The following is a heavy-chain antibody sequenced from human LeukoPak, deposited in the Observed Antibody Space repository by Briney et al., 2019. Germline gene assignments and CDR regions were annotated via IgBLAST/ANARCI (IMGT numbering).Heavy chain of an antibody. Sequence: ASVKVSCKASGYTFTGYYMHWVRQAPGQRLEWMGWINPNSGGTNYAQKFQGRVTMTRDTSISTAYMELSRLRSDDTAVYYCARDWDVLRFLEWLSPWGQGTLVTVSS. CDR2: INPNSGGT. CDR1: GYTFTGYY. J-gene: IGHJ5*02. V-gene: IGHV1-2*02. D-gene: IGHD3-3*01. CDR3: ARDWDVLRFLEWLSP.